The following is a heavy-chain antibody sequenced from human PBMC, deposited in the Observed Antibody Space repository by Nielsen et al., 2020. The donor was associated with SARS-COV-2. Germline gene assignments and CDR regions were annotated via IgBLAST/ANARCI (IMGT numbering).Heavy chain of an antibody. V-gene: IGHV4-31*03. CDR2: IYYSGST. J-gene: IGHJ6*03. CDR3: ARPAARGYYYYYMDV. Sequence: SETLSLTCTVSGGSISSGGYYWSWIRQHPGKGLEWIGYIYYSGSTYYNPSLKSRVTISVDTSKNQFSLKLSSVTAADTAVYYCARPAARGYYYYYMDVWGKGTTVTVSS. D-gene: IGHD3-3*01. CDR1: GGSISSGGYY.